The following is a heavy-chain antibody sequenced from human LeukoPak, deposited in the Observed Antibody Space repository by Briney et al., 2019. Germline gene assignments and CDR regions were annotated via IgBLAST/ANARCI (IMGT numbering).Heavy chain of an antibody. V-gene: IGHV4-4*02. CDR2: IYHSGST. D-gene: IGHD5-18*01. J-gene: IGHJ4*02. CDR1: GGPISSSYW. CDR3: ARKGYTIGSFDY. Sequence: PSETLSLTCAVSGGPISSSYWWSWVRQPPGKGLEWIGEIYHSGSTNYNPSLKSRVTISVDKSKSQFSLKLSSVTAADTAVYYCARKGYTIGSFDYWGQGTLVTVSS.